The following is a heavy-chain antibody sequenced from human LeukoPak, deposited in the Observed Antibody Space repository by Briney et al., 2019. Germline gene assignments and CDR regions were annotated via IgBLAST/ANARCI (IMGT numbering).Heavy chain of an antibody. Sequence: GGSLRLSCAASGFTFSSYEMNWVRQAPGKGLEWVSYISSSGSTIYYADSVKGRFTISRDNAKNSLYLQMNSLRAEDTAVYYCARKPTNSSPLPWGQGTLVTVSS. CDR2: ISSSGSTI. V-gene: IGHV3-48*03. CDR3: ARKPTNSSPLP. D-gene: IGHD6-6*01. J-gene: IGHJ5*02. CDR1: GFTFSSYE.